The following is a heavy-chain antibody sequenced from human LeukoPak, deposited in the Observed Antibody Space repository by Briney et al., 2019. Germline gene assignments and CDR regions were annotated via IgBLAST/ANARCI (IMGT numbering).Heavy chain of an antibody. CDR1: GGSFSGYY. J-gene: IGHJ4*02. CDR3: ARGRIRSSFFDY. CDR2: INHSGST. D-gene: IGHD2-15*01. Sequence: SETLSLTCAVYGGSFSGYYWNWIRQPPGKGLEWIGEINHSGSTNYNPSLKSRVTISVDTSKNQFSLKLSSVTAADTAVYYCARGRIRSSFFDYWGQGTLVTVSS. V-gene: IGHV4-34*01.